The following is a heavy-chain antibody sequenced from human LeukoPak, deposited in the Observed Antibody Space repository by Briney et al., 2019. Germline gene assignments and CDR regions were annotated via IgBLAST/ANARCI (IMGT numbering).Heavy chain of an antibody. V-gene: IGHV1-2*02. CDR2: VNPNSGGT. J-gene: IGHJ4*02. CDR1: GYTFTGYY. CDR3: ARGYSSSWSFDY. Sequence: ASVKVSCKASGYTFTGYYMHWVRQAPGQGLEWMGWVNPNSGGTNYAQKFQGRVTMTRDTSISTAYMELSRLRSDDTAVYYCARGYSSSWSFDYWGQGTLVTVSS. D-gene: IGHD6-13*01.